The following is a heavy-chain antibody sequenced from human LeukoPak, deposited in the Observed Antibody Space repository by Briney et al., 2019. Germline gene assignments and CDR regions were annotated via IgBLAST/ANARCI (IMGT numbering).Heavy chain of an antibody. D-gene: IGHD3-3*01. CDR1: GFSFSNYA. CDR2: ISGSGGST. V-gene: IGHV3-23*01. J-gene: IGHJ6*02. Sequence: GGSLRLSCVPSGFSFSNYAMSWVRQAPGKGLEWVSSISGSGGSTHYVDSVKGRFTISRDKTKNTLYLQMNSLRAEDTAVYYCTTFFRLYGMDVWGQGTTVTVSS. CDR3: TTFFRLYGMDV.